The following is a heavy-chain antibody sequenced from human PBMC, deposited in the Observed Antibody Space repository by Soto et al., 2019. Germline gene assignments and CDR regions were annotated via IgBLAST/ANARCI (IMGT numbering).Heavy chain of an antibody. CDR2: ISSSSSYI. CDR3: ARGTWARHRYNYRAHHAFDI. J-gene: IGHJ3*02. Sequence: XESLGLSFAASGFTFSSNSTNWVRPAPGKGLEWVSSISSSSSYIYYADSVKGRFTISRDNAKNSLYLQMNSLRAEDTAVYYCARGTWARHRYNYRAHHAFDIWGQGTMVTVSS. D-gene: IGHD5-12*01. CDR1: GFTFSSNS. V-gene: IGHV3-21*01.